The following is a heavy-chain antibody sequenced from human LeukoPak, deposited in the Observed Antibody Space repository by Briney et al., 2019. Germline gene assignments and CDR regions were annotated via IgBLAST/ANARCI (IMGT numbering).Heavy chain of an antibody. J-gene: IGHJ3*02. V-gene: IGHV4-61*02. CDR1: GGSISSGSYY. CDR2: IYTSGST. D-gene: IGHD6-13*01. CDR3: ARGPHSSSWYADAFDI. Sequence: PSETLSLTCTVSGGSISSGSYYWSWIRQPAGKGLEWIGRIYTSGSTNYNPSLKRRVTISVDTSKNQFSLELSSVTAADTAVYYCARGPHSSSWYADAFDIWGQGTMVTVSS.